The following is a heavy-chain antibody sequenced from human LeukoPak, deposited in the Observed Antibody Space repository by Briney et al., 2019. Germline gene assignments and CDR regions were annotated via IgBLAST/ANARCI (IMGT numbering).Heavy chain of an antibody. CDR3: ARDAIVIDYSNSDF. V-gene: IGHV1-2*02. D-gene: IGHD4-11*01. Sequence: ASVKVSCKASGYTFTDYYIHWVRQAPGQGLEWMGWINPNSGGTNYAQKFQGRVTMTRDTSISTAYMDLSRLTSDDAAVYYCARDAIVIDYSNSDFWGQGTLVTVSS. CDR2: INPNSGGT. CDR1: GYTFTDYY. J-gene: IGHJ4*02.